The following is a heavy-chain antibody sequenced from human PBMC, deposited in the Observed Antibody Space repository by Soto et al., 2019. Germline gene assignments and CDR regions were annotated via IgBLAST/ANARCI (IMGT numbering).Heavy chain of an antibody. V-gene: IGHV3-15*07. CDR3: SADLPDWGAYAFDY. CDR2: VKSKVDGGSI. Sequence: EVHLVESGGGSVEPGGSLRLSCTASGFTFNGAWMNWVRQAPGKGVGWVGRVKSKVDGGSIDYSATVRGRFTISRDDSRGTVDLQMNSLSAEDSAMYYCSADLPDWGAYAFDYWGQGTLVTVSS. D-gene: IGHD3-16*01. J-gene: IGHJ4*02. CDR1: GFTFNGAW.